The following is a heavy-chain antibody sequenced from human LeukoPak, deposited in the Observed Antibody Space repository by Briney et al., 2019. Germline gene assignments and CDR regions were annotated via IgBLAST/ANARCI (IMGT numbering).Heavy chain of an antibody. CDR3: ARLARNGYYYDSSGPEDY. J-gene: IGHJ4*02. V-gene: IGHV5-51*01. CDR2: IYPGDSDT. CDR1: GYSFTSYW. Sequence: GESLKISCKGSGYSFTSYWIGWVRQMPGKGLEWMGIIYPGDSDTRYSPSFQGQVIISADKSISTAYLQWSSLKASDTAMYYCARLARNGYYYDSSGPEDYWGQGTLVTVSS. D-gene: IGHD3-22*01.